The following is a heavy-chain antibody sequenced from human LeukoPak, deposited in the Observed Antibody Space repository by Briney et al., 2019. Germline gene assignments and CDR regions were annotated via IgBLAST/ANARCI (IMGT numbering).Heavy chain of an antibody. D-gene: IGHD3-10*01. CDR3: ARARGAGITFDY. J-gene: IGHJ4*02. CDR1: GGSFSGYY. Sequence: SETLSLTCAVYGGSFSGYYWSWIRQPPGKGLEWIGEINHSGSTNYNPSLKSRVTISVDKSKNQFSLKLSSVTAADTAVYYCARARGAGITFDYWGQGTLVTVSS. CDR2: INHSGST. V-gene: IGHV4-34*01.